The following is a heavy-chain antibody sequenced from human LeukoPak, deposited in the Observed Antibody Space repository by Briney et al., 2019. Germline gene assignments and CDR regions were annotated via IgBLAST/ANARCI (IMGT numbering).Heavy chain of an antibody. D-gene: IGHD3-9*01. V-gene: IGHV4-4*07. CDR1: GGSLSTYY. CDR2: IYTTGST. J-gene: IGHJ5*02. Sequence: SETLSLTCTVSGGSLSTYYWSWIRQPAGKGLEWIGRIYTTGSTNYNPSLRSRVTMSVATSKKQFSLRLSSVTAADTAVYYGARGLHYDTLTGYNMGSRDWFDPWGQGTLVTVSS. CDR3: ARGLHYDTLTGYNMGSRDWFDP.